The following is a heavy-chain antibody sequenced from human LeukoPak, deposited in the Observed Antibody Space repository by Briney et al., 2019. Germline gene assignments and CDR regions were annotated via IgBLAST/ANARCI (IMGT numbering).Heavy chain of an antibody. CDR2: ISWNSGSI. CDR1: GFTFDDYA. D-gene: IGHD5-12*01. V-gene: IGHV3-9*01. J-gene: IGHJ4*02. Sequence: PGRSLRLSCAASGFTFDDYAMHWVRQAPGKGLEWVSGISWNSGSIGYADSVKGRFTISRDNAKNSLYLQMNSLRAEDTALYYCAKGQRYSGYDTAQPFDYWGRGTLVTVSS. CDR3: AKGQRYSGYDTAQPFDY.